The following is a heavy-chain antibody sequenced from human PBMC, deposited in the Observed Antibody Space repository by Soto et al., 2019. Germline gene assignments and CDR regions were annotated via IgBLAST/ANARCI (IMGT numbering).Heavy chain of an antibody. D-gene: IGHD3-10*01. J-gene: IGHJ3*02. CDR2: INPNSGNT. CDR3: ARAGGSSSNGFYI. V-gene: IGHV1-8*01. CDR1: GYRFNNYD. Sequence: SVKVSCNASGYRFNNYDIHWVRQATGQGPEWVGWINPNSGNTGYADNFQGRVTLTRNTSITTDYLELRSLRSDDTAIYYRARAGGSSSNGFYIWGQGTVVTVSS.